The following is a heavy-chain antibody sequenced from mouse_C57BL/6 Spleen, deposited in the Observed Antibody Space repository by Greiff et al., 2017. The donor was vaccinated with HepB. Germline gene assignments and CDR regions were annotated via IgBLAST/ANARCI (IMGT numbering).Heavy chain of an antibody. J-gene: IGHJ2*01. Sequence: EVQLQQSGPELVKPGASVKISCKASGYSFTGYYMHWVKQSSEKSLEWIGEINPSTGGTSYNQKFKGKATLTVGKSSSTAYMQLKSLTSEDSAVYYCARGDYFDYWGQGTTLTVSS. V-gene: IGHV1-43*01. CDR3: ARGDYFDY. CDR2: INPSTGGT. CDR1: GYSFTGYY.